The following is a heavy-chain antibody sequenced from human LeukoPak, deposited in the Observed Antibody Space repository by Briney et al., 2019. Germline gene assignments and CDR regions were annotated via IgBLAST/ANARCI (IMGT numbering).Heavy chain of an antibody. J-gene: IGHJ6*04. V-gene: IGHV3-48*03. CDR3: ERDQNLYYDSSGYYYRYYGMDV. Sequence: PGGSLRLSCAASGFTFSSYEMNWVRQAPGKGLEWVSYISSSGSTIYYADSVKGLFTISTDNAKNSLYLQMNSLRAEDTDVYYCERDQNLYYDSSGYYYRYYGMDVWGKGTTVTVSS. D-gene: IGHD3-22*01. CDR2: ISSSGSTI. CDR1: GFTFSSYE.